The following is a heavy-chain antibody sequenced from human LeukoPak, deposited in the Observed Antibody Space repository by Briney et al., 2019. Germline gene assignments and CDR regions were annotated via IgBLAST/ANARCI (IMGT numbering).Heavy chain of an antibody. J-gene: IGHJ1*01. CDR3: AGGLRSTSYKAEYFQH. CDR1: GGSISSHY. Sequence: SETLSLTCTVSGGSISSHYWSWIRQPPGKGLEWIGYIYYSGSTNYNPSLKSRLTISLDTSKKQFSLKMYTAIAADTALYYCAGGLRSTSYKAEYFQHWGQGTLVTVSS. CDR2: IYYSGST. D-gene: IGHD2-2*01. V-gene: IGHV4-59*11.